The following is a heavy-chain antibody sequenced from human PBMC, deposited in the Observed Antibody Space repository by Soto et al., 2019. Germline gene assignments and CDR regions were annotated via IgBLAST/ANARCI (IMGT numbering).Heavy chain of an antibody. CDR3: TRQALHYCGGDGYLLPYIDL. V-gene: IGHV3-73*02. CDR1: GFTFSGSA. J-gene: IGHJ2*01. D-gene: IGHD2-21*02. Sequence: EVQLVESGGGLVQPGGSLKLSCAASGFTFSGSAMHWVRQASGKGLEWVGRIRRKANSYETAYAASVKGRFTISRDDSKYTAYLQMNSLKTEDTAVYYWTRQALHYCGGDGYLLPYIDLWGRGTLVT. CDR2: IRRKANSYET.